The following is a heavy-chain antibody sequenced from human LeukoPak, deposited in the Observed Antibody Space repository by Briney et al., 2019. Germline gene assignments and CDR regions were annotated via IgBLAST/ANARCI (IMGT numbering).Heavy chain of an antibody. D-gene: IGHD3-10*01. Sequence: SVKVSCKASGGTFSSYAISWVRQAPGQGLEWMGRINPILGIANYAQKFQGRVTITADKSTSTAYMELSSLRSEDTAVYYCARDSAYYYGSGRSVGYWGQGTLVTVSS. CDR1: GGTFSSYA. V-gene: IGHV1-69*04. CDR3: ARDSAYYYGSGRSVGY. CDR2: INPILGIA. J-gene: IGHJ4*02.